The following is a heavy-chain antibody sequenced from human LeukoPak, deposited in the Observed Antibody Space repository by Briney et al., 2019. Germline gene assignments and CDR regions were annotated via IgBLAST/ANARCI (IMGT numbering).Heavy chain of an antibody. CDR1: GFTFSGYS. CDR2: ISSSSSTI. D-gene: IGHD6-6*01. V-gene: IGHV3-48*02. J-gene: IGHJ6*02. Sequence: GGSLRLSCAASGFTFSGYSMNWVRQAPGKGLEWVSYISSSSSTIYYADSVKGRFTISRDNAKNSLYLQINSLRDEDTAVYYCARVGEYSSSSGAYYYGMDVWGQGTTVTVSS. CDR3: ARVGEYSSSSGAYYYGMDV.